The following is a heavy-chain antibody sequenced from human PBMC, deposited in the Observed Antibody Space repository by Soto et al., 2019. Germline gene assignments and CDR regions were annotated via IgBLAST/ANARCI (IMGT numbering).Heavy chain of an antibody. Sequence: EVQLLESGGGLVQPGGSLRLSCAASGFTFSSYAMSWVRQAPGKGLEWVSAISGSGGSTYYADSVKGRFTISRDNSKHTLYLQMNSLRAEDTAVYYCAKDAIVVVVAAIDDWFDPWGQGTLVTVSS. CDR3: AKDAIVVVVAAIDDWFDP. V-gene: IGHV3-23*01. CDR1: GFTFSSYA. D-gene: IGHD2-15*01. CDR2: ISGSGGST. J-gene: IGHJ5*02.